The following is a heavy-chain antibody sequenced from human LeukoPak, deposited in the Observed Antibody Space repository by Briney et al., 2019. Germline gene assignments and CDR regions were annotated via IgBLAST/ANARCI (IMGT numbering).Heavy chain of an antibody. CDR3: ARQTRITMVRGVIIGPDY. D-gene: IGHD3-10*01. CDR2: ISYDGSNK. J-gene: IGHJ4*02. V-gene: IGHV3-30*04. Sequence: PGGSLRLSCAASGFTFSSYAMHRVRQAPGKGLEWVAVISYDGSNKYYADSVKGRFTISRDNSKNTLYLQMNSLRAEDTAVYYCARQTRITMVRGVIIGPDYWGQGTLVTVSS. CDR1: GFTFSSYA.